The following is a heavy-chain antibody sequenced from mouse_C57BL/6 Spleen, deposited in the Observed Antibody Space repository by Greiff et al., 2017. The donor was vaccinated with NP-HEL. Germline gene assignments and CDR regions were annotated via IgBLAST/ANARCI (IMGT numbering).Heavy chain of an antibody. Sequence: VQLQQPGAELVKPGASVKLSCKASGYTFTSYWMHWVKQRPGQGLEWIGMIHPNSGSTNYNEKFKSKATLTVDKSSSTAYMQLSSLTSEDSAVYYCARSVYYYGSSYVAMDYWGQGTSVTVSS. D-gene: IGHD1-1*01. CDR2: IHPNSGST. CDR1: GYTFTSYW. CDR3: ARSVYYYGSSYVAMDY. V-gene: IGHV1-64*01. J-gene: IGHJ4*01.